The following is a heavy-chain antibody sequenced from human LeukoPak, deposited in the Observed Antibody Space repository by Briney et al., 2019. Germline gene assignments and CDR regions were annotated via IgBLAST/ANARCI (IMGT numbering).Heavy chain of an antibody. J-gene: IGHJ4*02. CDR2: INHSGST. V-gene: IGHV4-34*01. CDR1: GGSFSGYY. Sequence: KPSETLSLTCAVYGGSFSGYYWSWIRQPPGKGLEWIGEINHSGSTNYNPSLKSRVTISVDTSKNQFSLKLSPVTAADTAVYYCARFGRYSCGRTSFDYWGQGTLVTVSS. CDR3: ARFGRYSCGRTSFDY. D-gene: IGHD6-19*01.